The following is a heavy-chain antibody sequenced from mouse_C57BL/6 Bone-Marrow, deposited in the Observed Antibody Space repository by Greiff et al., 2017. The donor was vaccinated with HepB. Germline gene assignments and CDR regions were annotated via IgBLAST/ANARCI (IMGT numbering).Heavy chain of an antibody. CDR3: AREGGYYGSNY. J-gene: IGHJ2*01. Sequence: EVKLQESGPGLVKPSQSLSLTCSVTGYSITSGYYWNWIRQFPGNKLEWMGYISYDGSNNYNPSLKNRISITRDTSKNQFFLKLNSVTTEDTATYYCAREGGYYGSNYWGQGTTLTVSS. CDR2: ISYDGSN. D-gene: IGHD1-1*01. CDR1: GYSITSGYY. V-gene: IGHV3-6*01.